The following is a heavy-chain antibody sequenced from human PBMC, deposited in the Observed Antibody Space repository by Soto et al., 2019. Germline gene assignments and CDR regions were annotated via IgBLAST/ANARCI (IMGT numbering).Heavy chain of an antibody. CDR3: ARDRSTYGGGGTGEVKENWFDP. Sequence: PSETLSLTCSVSGGSISGYYWSWIRQPPGKGLEWIGYAYYSGSTDYNPSLKSRVTMSVDTSKNQVSLKLNSVTTADTAVYYCARDRSTYGGGGTGEVKENWFDPWGPGTLVTVSS. V-gene: IGHV4-59*01. CDR2: AYYSGST. CDR1: GGSISGYY. D-gene: IGHD2-8*01. J-gene: IGHJ5*02.